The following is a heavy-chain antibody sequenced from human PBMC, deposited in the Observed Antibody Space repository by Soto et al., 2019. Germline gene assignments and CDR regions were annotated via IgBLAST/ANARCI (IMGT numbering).Heavy chain of an antibody. J-gene: IGHJ6*03. CDR3: ARAVPAAKLNMDV. CDR1: GYTFTSYD. V-gene: IGHV1-8*01. Sequence: QVQLEQSGAEVKKPGASVKVSCKASGYTFTSYDINWVRQAPGQGPEWMGWMNPKSGNSGYAQEFQGRVTMTRDTSIDTAYMEMSSLRCEDTAVYYCARAVPAAKLNMDVWGKGTTVTVSS. D-gene: IGHD2-2*01. CDR2: MNPKSGNS.